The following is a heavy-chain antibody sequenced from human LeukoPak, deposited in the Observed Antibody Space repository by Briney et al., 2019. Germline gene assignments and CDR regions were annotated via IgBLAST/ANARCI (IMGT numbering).Heavy chain of an antibody. CDR3: ARGIVLTGYASFDY. CDR1: GGSFKGYY. Sequence: SETLSLTCAVNGGSFKGYYWTWIRQPPGKGLEWIGEANHNGGTNYSPSLKSRITISVDTSKNQFSLKLNSVTAADTAVYFCARGIVLTGYASFDYWGQGTPVTVSS. J-gene: IGHJ4*02. CDR2: ANHNGGT. V-gene: IGHV4-34*01. D-gene: IGHD2-8*02.